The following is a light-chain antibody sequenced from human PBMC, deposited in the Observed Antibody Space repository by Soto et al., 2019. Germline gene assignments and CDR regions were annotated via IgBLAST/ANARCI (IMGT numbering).Light chain of an antibody. V-gene: IGKV1-5*01. CDR1: QSISSW. CDR3: QQYNSYSVT. J-gene: IGKJ1*01. CDR2: DAS. Sequence: DIQMTQSPPTLSASVGDRVTITCRASQSISSWLAWFQQKPGKAPKLLIYDASNLQSGVPSRFSGSGSGTEFTLTICSLQPDDFATYYCQQYNSYSVTFGQGTKV.